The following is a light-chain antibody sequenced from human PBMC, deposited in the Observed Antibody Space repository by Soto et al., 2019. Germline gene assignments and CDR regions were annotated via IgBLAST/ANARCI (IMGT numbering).Light chain of an antibody. CDR2: DAS. CDR1: QSVRTY. V-gene: IGKV3-11*01. J-gene: IGKJ3*01. Sequence: EIVMTQSPATLSLSPGERATLSCRASQSVRTYLAWYQQKPGQAPRLLLFDASHMATGVPARFSGSGSGTDFTLTISSLEPEDVATYYCQQHSAWPLTFGGGTDVDIK. CDR3: QQHSAWPLT.